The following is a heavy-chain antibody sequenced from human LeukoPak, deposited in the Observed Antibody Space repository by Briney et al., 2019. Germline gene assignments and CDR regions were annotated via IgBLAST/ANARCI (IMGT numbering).Heavy chain of an antibody. D-gene: IGHD4-17*01. CDR3: ARDRTTVIYWDYGMDV. J-gene: IGHJ6*02. Sequence: ASVKVSCKASGYTFTSYYMHWVRQAPGQGLEWMGIINPSGGSTSYAQKFQGRVTMTRDTSTSTVYMELSSLRSEDTAVYYCARDRTTVIYWDYGMDVWGQGTTVTVSS. V-gene: IGHV1-46*01. CDR1: GYTFTSYY. CDR2: INPSGGST.